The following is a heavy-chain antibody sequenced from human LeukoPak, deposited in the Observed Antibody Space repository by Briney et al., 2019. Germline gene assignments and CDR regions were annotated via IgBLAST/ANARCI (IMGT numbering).Heavy chain of an antibody. D-gene: IGHD3-22*01. J-gene: IGHJ3*02. CDR2: INPNSGGT. CDR3: ARAGVWDYSDSSGYHNAAFDI. CDR1: GYTFTGYY. Sequence: APVKVSCKASGYTFTGYYMHWVRQAPGQGLEWMGWINPNSGGTNYAQKFQGRVTMTRDTSISTAYMDLSRLRSDDTAVYYCARAGVWDYSDSSGYHNAAFDIWGQGTMVTVSS. V-gene: IGHV1-2*02.